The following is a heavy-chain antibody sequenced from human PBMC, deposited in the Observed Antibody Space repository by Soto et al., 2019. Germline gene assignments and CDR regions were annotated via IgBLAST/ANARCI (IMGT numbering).Heavy chain of an antibody. D-gene: IGHD3-22*01. J-gene: IGHJ3*02. CDR2: INGGNGNT. CDR3: ARGGIFDSSGYYYFSAFDI. V-gene: IGHV1-3*01. CDR1: GYTFTSYA. Sequence: ASVKVSCKASGYTFTSYAMHWVRQAPGQRLEWMGWINGGNGNTKYSQKFQGRVTITRDTSASTAYMELSSLRSEDTAVYYCARGGIFDSSGYYYFSAFDIWGQGTMVTVSS.